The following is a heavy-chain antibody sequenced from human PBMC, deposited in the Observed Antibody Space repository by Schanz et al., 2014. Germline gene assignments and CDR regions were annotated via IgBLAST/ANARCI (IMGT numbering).Heavy chain of an antibody. CDR3: VRIYSGYAVGYLEY. Sequence: EVQLVESGGGLVQPGGSLRLSCAASGFTFSSYWMSWVRQAPGKGLEWVANIKHDGGEKYYVDSLKGRFTISRDNAKNTLYLQMSSLRAEDTAVYYCVRIYSGYAVGYLEYWGQGTLVTVSS. J-gene: IGHJ4*02. CDR1: GFTFSSYW. V-gene: IGHV3-7*01. CDR2: IKHDGGEK. D-gene: IGHD5-12*01.